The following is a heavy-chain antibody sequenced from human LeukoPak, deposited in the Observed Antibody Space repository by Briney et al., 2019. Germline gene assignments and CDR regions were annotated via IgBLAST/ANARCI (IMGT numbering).Heavy chain of an antibody. D-gene: IGHD4-11*01. CDR1: GGSISSYY. J-gene: IGHJ4*02. Sequence: PSETLSLTCTVSGGSISSYYWSWIRQPPGKGLEWIGYIYYSGSTNYNPSLTSRVTISVDTSKNQFSLKLSSVTAADTAVYYCARERATVTTEYFDYWGQGTLVTVSS. V-gene: IGHV4-59*01. CDR2: IYYSGST. CDR3: ARERATVTTEYFDY.